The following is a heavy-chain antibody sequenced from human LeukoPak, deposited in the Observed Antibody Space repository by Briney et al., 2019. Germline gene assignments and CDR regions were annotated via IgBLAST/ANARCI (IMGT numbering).Heavy chain of an antibody. J-gene: IGHJ4*02. D-gene: IGHD3-22*01. CDR3: ASYDSSGASGN. CDR1: GGSISYYY. V-gene: IGHV4-59*08. CDR2: IYYSGST. Sequence: TSETLSLTCTVSGGSISYYYWSWIRLPPGKGLEWIGYIYYSGSTNYNPSLKSRVTISVDTSKNQFSLKLSSVTAADTAVYYCASYDSSGASGNWGQGTLVTVSS.